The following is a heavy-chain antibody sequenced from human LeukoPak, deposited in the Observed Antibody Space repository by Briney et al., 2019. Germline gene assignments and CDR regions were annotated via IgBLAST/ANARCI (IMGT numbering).Heavy chain of an antibody. CDR3: AKVGLFRYGDGEHYFDY. CDR1: GFTFRSYA. CDR2: ISGNDDST. D-gene: IGHD4-17*01. J-gene: IGHJ4*02. V-gene: IGHV3-23*01. Sequence: GGSLRLSCAASGFTFRSYAMTWVRQAPGKGLEWVSGISGNDDSTYYADSVRGRFTISRDNSKNTLYLQMNSLRAEDTAVYYCAKVGLFRYGDGEHYFDYWGQGSLVTVSS.